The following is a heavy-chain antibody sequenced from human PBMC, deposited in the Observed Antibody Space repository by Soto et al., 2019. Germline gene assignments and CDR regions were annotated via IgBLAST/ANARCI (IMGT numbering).Heavy chain of an antibody. V-gene: IGHV1-2*04. D-gene: IGHD6-19*01. Sequence: AAVKVSCKASGYTFTGYYMHWVRQAPGQGLEWMGWINPNSGGTNYAQKFQGWVTMTRDTSISTAYMELSRLRSDDTAVYYCARDRIIAVAGWVSFYSYGMDVWGQGTTVTVSS. CDR2: INPNSGGT. CDR1: GYTFTGYY. CDR3: ARDRIIAVAGWVSFYSYGMDV. J-gene: IGHJ6*02.